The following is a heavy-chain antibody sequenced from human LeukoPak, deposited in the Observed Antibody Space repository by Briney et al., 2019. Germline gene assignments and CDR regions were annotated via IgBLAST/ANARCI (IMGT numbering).Heavy chain of an antibody. CDR1: GGSISSSSYY. CDR3: ARLIAVAGTITFDY. V-gene: IGHV4-39*01. J-gene: IGHJ4*02. D-gene: IGHD6-19*01. Sequence: SETLSLTCTVSGGSISSSSYYWGWIRQPPGKEREWIGSIYYSGSTYYNPSLKSRVTISVDTSKNQFSLKLSSVTAADTAVYYCARLIAVAGTITFDYWGQGTLVTVSS. CDR2: IYYSGST.